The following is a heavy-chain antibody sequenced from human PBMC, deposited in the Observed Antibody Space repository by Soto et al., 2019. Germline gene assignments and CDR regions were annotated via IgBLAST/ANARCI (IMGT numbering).Heavy chain of an antibody. V-gene: IGHV3-23*01. CDR2: ISGSGGST. J-gene: IGHJ4*02. CDR3: AKDLVLRYFDWLPQYFDY. Sequence: GGSLRLSCAASGFTFSSYAISWVRQAPGKGLEWVSVISGSGGSTYYADSVKGRFTISRDNSKNTLYLQMNSLRAEDTAVYYCAKDLVLRYFDWLPQYFDYWGQGTLVTVSS. CDR1: GFTFSSYA. D-gene: IGHD3-9*01.